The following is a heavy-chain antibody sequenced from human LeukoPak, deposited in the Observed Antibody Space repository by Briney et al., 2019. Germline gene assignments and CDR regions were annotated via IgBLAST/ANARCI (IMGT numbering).Heavy chain of an antibody. CDR1: GFAFSSYA. Sequence: QSGGSLRLSCAASGFAFSSYAMHWVRQAPGKGLEWVAVISYDGSNKYYADSVKGRFTISRDNSKNTLYLQMNSLRGEDTAVYYCARPNSSSWYDLTPFDYWGQGTLVSVPS. D-gene: IGHD6-13*01. J-gene: IGHJ4*02. V-gene: IGHV3-30-3*01. CDR2: ISYDGSNK. CDR3: ARPNSSSWYDLTPFDY.